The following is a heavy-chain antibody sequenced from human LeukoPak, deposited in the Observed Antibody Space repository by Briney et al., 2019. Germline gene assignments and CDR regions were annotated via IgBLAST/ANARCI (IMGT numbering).Heavy chain of an antibody. Sequence: SETLPLTCTVSGGSISSYYWSWIRQPPGKGLEWIGYIYYSGSTNYNPSLKSRVTISVDTSKNQFSLKLSSVTAADTAVYYCARFCSGWWGYFDYWGQGTLVTVSS. D-gene: IGHD6-19*01. J-gene: IGHJ4*02. CDR3: ARFCSGWWGYFDY. CDR2: IYYSGST. V-gene: IGHV4-59*01. CDR1: GGSISSYY.